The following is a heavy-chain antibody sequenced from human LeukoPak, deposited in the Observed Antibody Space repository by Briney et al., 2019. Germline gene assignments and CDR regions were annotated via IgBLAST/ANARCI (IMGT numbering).Heavy chain of an antibody. J-gene: IGHJ6*03. CDR3: ARTTEGYCSSASCFGFSYSYYMGV. V-gene: IGHV4-38-2*02. CDR1: GYSIRSAYY. CDR2: IYHSGTL. Sequence: SETLSLTCTVSGYSIRSAYYWGWIRQPPGKGLEWIGSIYHSGTLYYNPSLKSRVTISVDTSKNQFSLKLSSVIAADTAVYYCARTTEGYCSSASCFGFSYSYYMGVWGKGTTVTVSS. D-gene: IGHD2-2*01.